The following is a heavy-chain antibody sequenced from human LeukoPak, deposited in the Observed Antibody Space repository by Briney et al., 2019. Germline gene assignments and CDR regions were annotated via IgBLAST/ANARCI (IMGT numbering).Heavy chain of an antibody. CDR1: GGSISSYH. V-gene: IGHV4-4*07. Sequence: RSETLSLTCSVSGGSISSYHWSWIRQPAGKGLEWIGRIYSSGSTNYNPSLKSRVTISGDKSKNQLSLKLSSVTAADTAVYYCARDRVGAMDFDYWGQGTLVTVSS. CDR3: ARDRVGAMDFDY. J-gene: IGHJ4*02. CDR2: IYSSGST. D-gene: IGHD1-26*01.